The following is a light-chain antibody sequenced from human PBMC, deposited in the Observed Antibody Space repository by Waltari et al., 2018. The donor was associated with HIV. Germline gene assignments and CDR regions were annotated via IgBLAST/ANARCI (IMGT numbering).Light chain of an antibody. V-gene: IGKV1-5*03. Sequence: DIHMNQSPSTLSASVGDRVIITCRANQSIGQSLAWYQQKPGKAPKLLIYKASSLEGGVPSRFSARASATEFTLTISSLQPDDFATYYCQQYSAYPLTFGGGTKVEIK. CDR3: QQYSAYPLT. CDR1: QSIGQS. CDR2: KAS. J-gene: IGKJ4*01.